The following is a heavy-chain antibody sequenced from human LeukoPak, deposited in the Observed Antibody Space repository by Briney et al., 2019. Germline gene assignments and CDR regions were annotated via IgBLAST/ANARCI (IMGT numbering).Heavy chain of an antibody. V-gene: IGHV3-73*01. CDR2: IRSKANSYAT. D-gene: IGHD5-12*01. CDR1: GFTFSGSA. CDR3: TRDLFIVATITSPFDY. J-gene: IGHJ4*02. Sequence: GGSLRLSCAASGFTFSGSAMHWVRQASGKGLEWVGRIRSKANSYATAYAASVKGRFTISRDDSKSIAYLQMNSLKTEDTAVYYCTRDLFIVATITSPFDYWGQGTLVTVSS.